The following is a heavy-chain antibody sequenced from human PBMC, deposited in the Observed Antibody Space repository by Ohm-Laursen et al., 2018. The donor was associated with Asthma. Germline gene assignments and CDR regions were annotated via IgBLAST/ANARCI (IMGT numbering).Heavy chain of an antibody. CDR3: ARDQKGCYGSGSYWDYYGMDV. J-gene: IGHJ6*02. CDR2: ISSSGSTI. D-gene: IGHD3-10*01. V-gene: IGHV3-11*01. Sequence: SLRLSCTDSGFTFSDYYMSWIRQAPGKRLEWVSYISSSGSTIYYADTVKGRFTISRDNAKNSLYLQMNSLRAEDTAVYYCARDQKGCYGSGSYWDYYGMDVWGQGTTVTFSS. CDR1: GFTFSDYY.